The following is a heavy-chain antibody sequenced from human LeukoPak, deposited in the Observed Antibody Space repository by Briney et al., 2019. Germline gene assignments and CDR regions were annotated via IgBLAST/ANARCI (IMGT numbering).Heavy chain of an antibody. D-gene: IGHD1-26*01. Sequence: SETLSLTCTVSGASVSSASYWTWIRQPPGKGVEWIAHIYNGVNTNYNPSLKSRVTISVDTSKNQFSLRLNSVTAADTAVYYCARSRAFDSGAFDPWGQGSLVTVSS. CDR1: GASVSSASY. V-gene: IGHV4-61*01. CDR3: ARSRAFDSGAFDP. CDR2: IYNGVNT. J-gene: IGHJ5*02.